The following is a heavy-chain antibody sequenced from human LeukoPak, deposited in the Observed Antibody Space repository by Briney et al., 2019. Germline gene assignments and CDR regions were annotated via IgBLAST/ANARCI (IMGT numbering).Heavy chain of an antibody. J-gene: IGHJ4*02. Sequence: ASVKVSCKASGYTFTGYYMHWVRQAPGQGLEWMGRINPNSGAENYAPKFQGRVTMTRDTSISTAYMELSRLRSDDTALYYCARDRIVGATLDYWGQGTLVTVSS. CDR3: ARDRIVGATLDY. D-gene: IGHD1-26*01. V-gene: IGHV1-2*06. CDR1: GYTFTGYY. CDR2: INPNSGAE.